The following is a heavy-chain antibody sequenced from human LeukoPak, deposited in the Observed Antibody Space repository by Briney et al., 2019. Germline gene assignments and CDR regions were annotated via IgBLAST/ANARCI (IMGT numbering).Heavy chain of an antibody. D-gene: IGHD6-25*01. CDR2: IIPIFGTA. V-gene: IGHV1-69*06. Sequence: SVKVSCKASGGTFTSYAISWVRQAPGQGLEWMGGIIPIFGTANYAQKFQGRVTITADKSTSTAYMELSSLRSEDTAVYYCARAKGFSANPDYWGQGTLVTVSS. CDR3: ARAKGFSANPDY. J-gene: IGHJ4*02. CDR1: GGTFTSYA.